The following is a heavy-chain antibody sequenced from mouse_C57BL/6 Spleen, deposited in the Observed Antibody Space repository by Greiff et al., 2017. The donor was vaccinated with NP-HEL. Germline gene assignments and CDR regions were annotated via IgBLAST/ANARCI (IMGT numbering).Heavy chain of an antibody. CDR2: IWSGGST. V-gene: IGHV2-2*01. CDR3: ARNYDYVSFAY. Sequence: VKLMESGPGLVQPSQSLSITCTVSGFSLTSYGVHWVRQSPGKGLEWLGVIWSGGSTDYNAAFISRLSISKDNSKSQVFFKMNSLQADDTAIYYCARNYDYVSFAYWGQGTLVTVSA. J-gene: IGHJ3*01. D-gene: IGHD2-4*01. CDR1: GFSLTSYG.